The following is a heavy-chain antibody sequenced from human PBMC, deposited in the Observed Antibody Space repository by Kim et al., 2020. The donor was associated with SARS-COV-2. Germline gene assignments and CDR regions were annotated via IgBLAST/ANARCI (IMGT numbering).Heavy chain of an antibody. CDR1: GGSFSGYY. D-gene: IGHD3-9*01. Sequence: SETLSLTCAVYGGSFSGYYWSWIRQPPGKGLEWIGEINHSGSTNYNPSLKSRVTISVDTSKNQFSLKLSSVTAADTAVYYCASTVKYYDILTGYQPYYYYYGMDVWGQGTTVTVSS. V-gene: IGHV4-34*01. CDR3: ASTVKYYDILTGYQPYYYYYGMDV. J-gene: IGHJ6*02. CDR2: INHSGST.